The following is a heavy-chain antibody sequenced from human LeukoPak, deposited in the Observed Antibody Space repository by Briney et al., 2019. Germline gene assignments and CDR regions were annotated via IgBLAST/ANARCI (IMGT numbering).Heavy chain of an antibody. V-gene: IGHV1-69*05. CDR3: ARDNYAGANWFDP. Sequence: SVKVSCKASGGTFRRYAISWVRQAPGHGRVWMGGIIPIFGTANYAQKFQGRVTITTDESTSTAYMELSSLRSEDTAVYYCARDNYAGANWFDPWGQGTLVTVSS. D-gene: IGHD1-7*01. J-gene: IGHJ5*02. CDR2: IIPIFGTA. CDR1: GGTFRRYA.